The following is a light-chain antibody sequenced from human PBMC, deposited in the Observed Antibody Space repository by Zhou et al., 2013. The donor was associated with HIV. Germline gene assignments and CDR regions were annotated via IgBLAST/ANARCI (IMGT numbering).Light chain of an antibody. V-gene: IGKV1-5*03. CDR2: KAS. J-gene: IGKJ1*01. Sequence: DIQMTQSPSTLSASVGDRVTITCRASHSISSWLAWYQQKPGKAPKLLIYKASTLEIGVPDRFSGSGSGTDFTLNISRVEAEDVGVYYCMQGTHWTWTFGQGTKVEIK. CDR1: HSISSW. CDR3: MQGTHWTWT.